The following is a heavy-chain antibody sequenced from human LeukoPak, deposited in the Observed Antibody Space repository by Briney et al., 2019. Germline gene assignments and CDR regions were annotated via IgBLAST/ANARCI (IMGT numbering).Heavy chain of an antibody. CDR1: GYTFTSYY. CDR2: INPSGGST. CDR3: QAATEDFDY. Sequence: GASVKVSCKASGYTFTSYYMHWVRQAPGQGLEWMGIINPSGGSTSYAQKFQGRVTMTRDTSTSTVYIELSSLRSEDTAVYYCQAATEDFDYWGQGTLVTVSS. J-gene: IGHJ4*02. V-gene: IGHV1-46*01. D-gene: IGHD2-15*01.